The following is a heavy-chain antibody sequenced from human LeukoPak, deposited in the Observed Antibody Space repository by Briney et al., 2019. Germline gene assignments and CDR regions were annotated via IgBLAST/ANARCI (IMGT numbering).Heavy chain of an antibody. CDR1: GDSISRYY. D-gene: IGHD6-13*01. V-gene: IGHV4-4*08. CDR2: IYSSGIT. CDR3: ARDGGGSSWYKWFDP. Sequence: SETLSLTCTVSGDSISRYYWSWIRQPPGKGLEWIGYIYSSGITNYNPSLKFRVTLTIATSNNQFSLKLNSVAAADTAVYYCARDGGGSSWYKWFDPWGQGTLVTVSS. J-gene: IGHJ5*02.